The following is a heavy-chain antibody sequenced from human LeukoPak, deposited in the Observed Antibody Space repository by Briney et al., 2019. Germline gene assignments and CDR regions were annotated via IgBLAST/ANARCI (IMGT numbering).Heavy chain of an antibody. D-gene: IGHD2-21*02. V-gene: IGHV1-46*03. J-gene: IGHJ5*02. CDR3: ARDGSRDGGDWGWFDP. CDR1: GYTFTSYN. Sequence: ASVKVSCKASGYTFTSYNMHWVRQAPGQGLEWIGVINPSGGSTSNAQKFQGRVTMTRDTSTSTVYMELSSLRSEDTAVYYCARDGSRDGGDWGWFDPWGQGTLVTVSS. CDR2: INPSGGST.